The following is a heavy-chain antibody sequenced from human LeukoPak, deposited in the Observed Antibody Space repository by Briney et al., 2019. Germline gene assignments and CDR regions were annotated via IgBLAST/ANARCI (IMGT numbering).Heavy chain of an antibody. CDR2: IRYDGSNK. J-gene: IGHJ6*03. CDR3: AKDQLDYSSGWYSSYMDV. CDR1: GFTFDDYG. V-gene: IGHV3-30*02. Sequence: GGSLRLACAASGFTFDDYGMHWVRQAPGKGLEWVAFIRYDGSNKYYADSVKGRFTISRDNSKNTLYLQMNSLRAEDTAVYYCAKDQLDYSSGWYSSYMDVWGKGTTVTISS. D-gene: IGHD6-19*01.